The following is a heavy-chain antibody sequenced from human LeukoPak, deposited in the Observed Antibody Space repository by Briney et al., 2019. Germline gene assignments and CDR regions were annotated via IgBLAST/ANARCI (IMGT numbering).Heavy chain of an antibody. CDR1: GFTLDDYA. Sequence: GRSLRLSCAASGFTLDDYAMHWVRQAPGKGLEWVSGISWNSGSIGYADSVKGRFTISRDNAKNSLYLQMNSLRAEDTALYYCAKDPTVTPSYYFDYWGQGTLVTVSS. CDR2: ISWNSGSI. V-gene: IGHV3-9*01. CDR3: AKDPTVTPSYYFDY. J-gene: IGHJ4*02. D-gene: IGHD4-11*01.